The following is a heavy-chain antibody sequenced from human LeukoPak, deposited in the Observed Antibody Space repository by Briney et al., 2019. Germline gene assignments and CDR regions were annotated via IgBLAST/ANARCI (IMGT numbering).Heavy chain of an antibody. D-gene: IGHD1-26*01. CDR1: GFTFSSYA. Sequence: GGSLRLSCAASGFTFSSYAMHWVRQAPGKGLEWVAVISYDGSNKYYADSVKGRFTISRDNSKNTLYLQMNSLRAEDTAVYYCAKEHSRYWYFDFWGRGTLVTVSS. CDR2: ISYDGSNK. J-gene: IGHJ2*01. CDR3: AKEHSRYWYFDF. V-gene: IGHV3-30-3*01.